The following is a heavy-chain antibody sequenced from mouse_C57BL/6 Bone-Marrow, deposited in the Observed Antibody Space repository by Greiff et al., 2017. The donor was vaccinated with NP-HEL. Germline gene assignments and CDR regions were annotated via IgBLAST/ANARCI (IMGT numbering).Heavy chain of an antibody. CDR3: ARFPYYYGSLWYFDV. D-gene: IGHD1-1*01. CDR2: INPNNGGT. Sequence: VQLKQSGPELVKPGASVKISCKASGYTFTDYYMNWVKQSHGKSLEWIGDINPNNGGTSYNQKFKGKATLTSDTSSSTAYMQLSSLTSEDSAIYVCARFPYYYGSLWYFDVWGTGTTVTVSS. CDR1: GYTFTDYY. J-gene: IGHJ1*03. V-gene: IGHV1-26*01.